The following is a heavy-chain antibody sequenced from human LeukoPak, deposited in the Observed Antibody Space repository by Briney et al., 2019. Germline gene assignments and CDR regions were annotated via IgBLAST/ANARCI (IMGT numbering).Heavy chain of an antibody. J-gene: IGHJ5*02. V-gene: IGHV4-34*01. D-gene: IGHD3-10*01. CDR2: NNHSGST. Sequence: SETLSLTCAVYGGSFSGYYWSWIRQPPGKGLEWIGENNHSGSTNYNPSLKSRVTISVDTSKNQFSLKLSSVTAADTAVYYCARGFEGSGSLKYSHLGFDPWGQGTLVTVSS. CDR1: GGSFSGYY. CDR3: ARGFEGSGSLKYSHLGFDP.